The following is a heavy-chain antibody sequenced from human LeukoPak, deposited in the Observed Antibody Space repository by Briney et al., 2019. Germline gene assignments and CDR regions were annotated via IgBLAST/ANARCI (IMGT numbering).Heavy chain of an antibody. Sequence: GGSLRLSCAASGFTFSSYGMHWVRQAPGKGLEWVAVISYDGSNKYYADSVKGRFTISRDNSKNTLYLQMNSLRAEDTAVYYCARQRAYSSGWYCFDYWGQGTLVTVSS. D-gene: IGHD6-19*01. V-gene: IGHV3-30*03. CDR2: ISYDGSNK. CDR1: GFTFSSYG. J-gene: IGHJ4*02. CDR3: ARQRAYSSGWYCFDY.